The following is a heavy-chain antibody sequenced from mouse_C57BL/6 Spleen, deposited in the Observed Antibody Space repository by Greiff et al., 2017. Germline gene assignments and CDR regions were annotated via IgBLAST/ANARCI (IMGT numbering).Heavy chain of an antibody. V-gene: IGHV1-81*01. Sequence: VKLQESGAELARPGASVKLSCKASGYTFTSYGISWVKQRTGQGLEWIGEIYPRSGNTYYNEKFKGKATLTADKSSSTAYMELRSLTSEDSAVYFCARRRDYYAMDYWGQGTSVTVSS. CDR1: GYTFTSYG. CDR2: IYPRSGNT. J-gene: IGHJ4*01. CDR3: ARRRDYYAMDY.